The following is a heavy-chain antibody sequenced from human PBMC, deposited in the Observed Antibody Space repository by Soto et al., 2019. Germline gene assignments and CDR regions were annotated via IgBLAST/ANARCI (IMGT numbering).Heavy chain of an antibody. Sequence: EVHLSESGGGLVQPGESLRISCAASGFIFSDYAMTWVRQAPGRRLEWVSGISGSGESIYYADSVEGRFTISRDNSKNTLYLQMNSLRGEDTAVYYCARDRHGSDWYTYYFYTLAVWGQGTTVTVSS. CDR2: ISGSGESI. V-gene: IGHV3-23*01. CDR3: ARDRHGSDWYTYYFYTLAV. D-gene: IGHD6-13*01. J-gene: IGHJ6*02. CDR1: GFIFSDYA.